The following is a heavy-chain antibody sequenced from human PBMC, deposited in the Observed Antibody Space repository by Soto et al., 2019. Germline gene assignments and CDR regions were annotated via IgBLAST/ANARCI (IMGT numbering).Heavy chain of an antibody. CDR3: ARAGAALVRGSIGGVDY. V-gene: IGHV4-34*01. Sequence: QVHLQQWGAGLLKPSETLSLTCAVNGGAFNGYYWTWICQSPGKGLQWIGEINHSGTVDYNPSLKSRVTFSIDTSKKQYPLTLTSVTAADQAVYYFARAGAALVRGSIGGVDYWGQGTLVTVSS. J-gene: IGHJ4*02. D-gene: IGHD3-10*01. CDR2: INHSGTV. CDR1: GGAFNGYY.